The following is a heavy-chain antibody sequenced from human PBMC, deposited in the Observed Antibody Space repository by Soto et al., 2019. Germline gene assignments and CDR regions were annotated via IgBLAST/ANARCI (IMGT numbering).Heavy chain of an antibody. D-gene: IGHD1-26*01. J-gene: IGHJ4*02. CDR3: ARDIGATEHLLNVIDY. Sequence: QVQLVQSGAEVKKPGASVKVSCKASGYTFTSYGISWVRQAPGQVLEWMGWISAYNGNTNYAPKLQGRVTMTTETSTSTAYMELRSLRSDDTAVYYCARDIGATEHLLNVIDYWGKGTLVTVSS. CDR2: ISAYNGNT. V-gene: IGHV1-18*01. CDR1: GYTFTSYG.